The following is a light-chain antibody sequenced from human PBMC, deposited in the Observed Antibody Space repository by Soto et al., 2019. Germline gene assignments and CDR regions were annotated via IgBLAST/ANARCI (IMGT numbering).Light chain of an antibody. CDR2: DVN. V-gene: IGLV2-14*03. J-gene: IGLJ1*01. CDR3: SSYTSSTTDV. Sequence: QSALTQPASVSGSPGQSITISCTGTSSDVGAYNYVSWYQQHPGKAPKLMIYDVNNRPSGVSNRFSGSKSGNTASLTISGLKAGDEADYYCSSYTSSTTDVFGAGTEVT. CDR1: SSDVGAYNY.